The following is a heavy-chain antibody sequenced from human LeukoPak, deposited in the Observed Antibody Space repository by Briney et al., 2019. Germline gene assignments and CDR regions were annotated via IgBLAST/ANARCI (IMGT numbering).Heavy chain of an antibody. CDR1: GFTFSSYG. CDR2: ISGTSNYI. J-gene: IGHJ4*02. V-gene: IGHV3-21*01. D-gene: IGHD2-8*02. Sequence: KPEGSLRLSCAASGFTFSSYGMHWVRQAPGRGLEWVSSISGTSNYIFYADSVKGRFTISRDNAKNSLFLGMTGLTAEDSAVYYCVRLVHVWGQGALVTVSS. CDR3: VRLVHV.